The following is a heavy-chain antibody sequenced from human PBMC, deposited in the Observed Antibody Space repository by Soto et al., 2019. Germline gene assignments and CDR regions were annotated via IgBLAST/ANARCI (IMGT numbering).Heavy chain of an antibody. CDR3: GRVSGSGYYSWGY. V-gene: IGHV1-18*01. D-gene: IGHD5-12*01. CDR2: ISTYNGNT. Sequence: QVQLVQSGAEVKKPGAXXKVXXXXXGYTFINYGISWVRQAPGQGLEWMGWISTYNGNTNYAQKLQGRVTMTTDTSTSTAYMELRSLRSDDTAVYYCGRVSGSGYYSWGYWGQGTLVTVSS. J-gene: IGHJ4*02. CDR1: GYTFINYG.